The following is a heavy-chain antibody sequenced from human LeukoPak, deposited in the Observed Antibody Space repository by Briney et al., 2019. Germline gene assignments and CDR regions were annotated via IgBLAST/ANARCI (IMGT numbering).Heavy chain of an antibody. CDR2: IYYSGST. CDR3: AREVPGQWLVRGIDY. V-gene: IGHV4-59*01. CDR1: GGSISSYY. D-gene: IGHD6-19*01. Sequence: SETLSLTCTVSGGSISSYYWSWIRQPPGKGLEWIGYIYYSGSTNYNPSLKSRVTISVDTSKNQFSLKLSSVTAADTAVYYCAREVPGQWLVRGIDYWGQGTLVTVSS. J-gene: IGHJ4*02.